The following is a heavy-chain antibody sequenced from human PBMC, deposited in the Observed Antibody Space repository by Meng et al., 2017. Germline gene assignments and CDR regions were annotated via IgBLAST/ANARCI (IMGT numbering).Heavy chain of an antibody. V-gene: IGHV3-30*01. CDR3: ARGPQTSIAVDY. Sequence: VQVVELGGGVVQPGRSLTLSCAASGFTFNSYATHWVRQAPGKGLEWVAVISYDGSNKYHADSVKGRFTISRDNSKNTLYLQMNSLRAEDTAVYYCARGPQTSIAVDYWGQGTLVTVSS. CDR2: ISYDGSNK. D-gene: IGHD6-19*01. J-gene: IGHJ4*02. CDR1: GFTFNSYA.